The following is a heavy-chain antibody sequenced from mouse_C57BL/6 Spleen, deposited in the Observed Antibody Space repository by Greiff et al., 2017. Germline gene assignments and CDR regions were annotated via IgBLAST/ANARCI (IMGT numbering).Heavy chain of an antibody. CDR1: GYAFSSYW. Sequence: QVQLQQSGAELVKPGASVKISCKASGYAFSSYWMNWVKQRPGKGLEWIGQIYPGDGDTNYNGKFKGKATLTADKSSSTAYMQLSSLTSEDSAVYFCACIYYGNSYYAMDYWGQGTSVTVSS. J-gene: IGHJ4*01. CDR3: ACIYYGNSYYAMDY. D-gene: IGHD2-1*01. CDR2: IYPGDGDT. V-gene: IGHV1-80*01.